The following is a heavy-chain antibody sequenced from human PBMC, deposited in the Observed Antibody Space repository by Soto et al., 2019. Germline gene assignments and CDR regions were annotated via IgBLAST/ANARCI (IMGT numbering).Heavy chain of an antibody. Sequence: GGSLRLSCAASGFTFDDYAMHWVRQAPGKGLEWVSGISWNSGSIGYADSVKGRFTISRDNAKNSLYLQMNSLRAEDTALYYCAKVFFSSTSWDYYYMDVWGKGTTVTVSS. CDR1: GFTFDDYA. CDR3: AKVFFSSTSWDYYYMDV. D-gene: IGHD2-2*01. V-gene: IGHV3-9*01. CDR2: ISWNSGSI. J-gene: IGHJ6*03.